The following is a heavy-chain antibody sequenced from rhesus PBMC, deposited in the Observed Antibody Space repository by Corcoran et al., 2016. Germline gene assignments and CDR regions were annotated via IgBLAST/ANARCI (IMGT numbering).Heavy chain of an antibody. J-gene: IGHJ4*01. CDR3: ARVVYSGSPIFDY. D-gene: IGHD6-25*01. CDR1: GGSISSNY. V-gene: IGHV4-173*01. Sequence: QLQLQESGPGLVKPSETLSLTCAVSGGSISSNYWSWIRQPPGNGLEWIGRISGSGGSTDYNPSLKSRVTTSTDTSKNQFCLNLSSVTAADTAVYYCARVVYSGSPIFDYWGQGVLVTVSS. CDR2: ISGSGGST.